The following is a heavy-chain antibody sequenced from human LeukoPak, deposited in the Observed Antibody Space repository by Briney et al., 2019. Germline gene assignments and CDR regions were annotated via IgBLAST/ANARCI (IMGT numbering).Heavy chain of an antibody. Sequence: GGSLRLSCAASGFTFSSYVISWVRQAPGRGLVWVSAISGSGGSTYYADSVKGRFTISRDNSKNTLYLQMNSLRAEDTAVYYCARPEGTSSPWMDVWGKGTTVTVSS. J-gene: IGHJ6*04. CDR2: ISGSGGST. D-gene: IGHD2-2*01. CDR3: ARPEGTSSPWMDV. CDR1: GFTFSSYV. V-gene: IGHV3-23*01.